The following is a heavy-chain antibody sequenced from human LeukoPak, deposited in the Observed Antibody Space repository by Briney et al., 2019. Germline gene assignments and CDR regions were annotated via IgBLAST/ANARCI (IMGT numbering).Heavy chain of an antibody. J-gene: IGHJ4*02. CDR3: ARDIAWQQLAVFDY. D-gene: IGHD6-13*01. CDR1: GFTFSDYY. CDR2: ISSGGGGVI. Sequence: GGSLRLSCVASGFTFSDYYMSWIRQAPGKGLEWISYISSGGGGVIYYADSMKGRFTISRDNAKNSLYLQMNSLTAEDTAVYYCARDIAWQQLAVFDYWGQGTMVTVSS. V-gene: IGHV3-11*01.